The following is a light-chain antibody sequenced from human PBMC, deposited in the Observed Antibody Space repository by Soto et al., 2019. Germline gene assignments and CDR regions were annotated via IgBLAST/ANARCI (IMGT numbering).Light chain of an antibody. CDR1: NIGSKS. V-gene: IGLV3-21*04. CDR2: YDS. J-gene: IGLJ2*01. Sequence: SYELTQPPSVSVAPGKTGSITCGGNNIGSKSVHWYQQKPGQAPVLVIYYDSDRPSGIPERFSGSNSGNTATLTISRVEAGDEADYYCQVWDSSSDHRNVVFGGGTKLTVL. CDR3: QVWDSSSDHRNVV.